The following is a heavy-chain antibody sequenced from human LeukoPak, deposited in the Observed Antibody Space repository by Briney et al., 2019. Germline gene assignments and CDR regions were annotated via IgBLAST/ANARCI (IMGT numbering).Heavy chain of an antibody. CDR3: ARGGKTPEFDP. CDR2: INHSGAT. D-gene: IGHD4-23*01. CDR1: GGSFSGYY. J-gene: IGHJ5*02. V-gene: IGHV4-34*01. Sequence: PSETLSLTCVVYGGSFSGYYWSWIRQPPGKGLEWIGEINHSGATNYNPSLKSRVTVSVDTSNNQFSLKLSSVTAADTAVYYCARGGKTPEFDPWGQGTLVTVSS.